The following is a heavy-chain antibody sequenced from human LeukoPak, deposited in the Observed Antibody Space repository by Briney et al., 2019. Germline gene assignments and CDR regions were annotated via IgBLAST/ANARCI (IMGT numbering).Heavy chain of an antibody. V-gene: IGHV1-46*01. J-gene: IGHJ4*02. CDR3: AREPFADYDSSGNLPSPFDY. CDR2: INPSGGST. CDR1: GYTFTSYY. D-gene: IGHD3-22*01. Sequence: ASVKVSCKASGYTFTSYYMHWLRQAPGQGLEWMGIINPSGGSTNYGQKFQGRVTMTRDMSTSTVYMELSSVRSEDTAVYYCAREPFADYDSSGNLPSPFDYWGQGTLVTVSS.